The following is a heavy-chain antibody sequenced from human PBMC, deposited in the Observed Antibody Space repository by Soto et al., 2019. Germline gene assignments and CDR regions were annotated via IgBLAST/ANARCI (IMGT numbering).Heavy chain of an antibody. J-gene: IGHJ6*04. CDR3: SSDFPGDMDV. CDR1: GFTFGDYA. V-gene: IGHV3-49*03. D-gene: IGHD3-10*01. Sequence: EVQLAESGGGLVQPGRSLRLSCTASGFTFGDYAMSWFRQAPGKGPEWVSSIRTKVYGETELYAASVKGRFTVSRDDSKRTAYLQMNSLKTEGTAVYYCSSDFPGDMDVWGKGTAVTVSS. CDR2: IRTKVYGETE.